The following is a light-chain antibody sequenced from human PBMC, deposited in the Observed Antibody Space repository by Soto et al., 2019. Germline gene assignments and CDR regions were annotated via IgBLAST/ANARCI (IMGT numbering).Light chain of an antibody. V-gene: IGLV1-51*01. CDR1: SSNIGNNY. J-gene: IGLJ3*02. CDR3: GTWDSSLTADV. Sequence: QSVLTQPPSVSAAPGQKVTISCSGSSSNIGNNYVSWYQQFPGTAPKVLIFDNNERPSGTPDRFSGSKSGTSATLVITGLQTGDEAHYYCGTWDSSLTADVFGGGTKLTVL. CDR2: DNN.